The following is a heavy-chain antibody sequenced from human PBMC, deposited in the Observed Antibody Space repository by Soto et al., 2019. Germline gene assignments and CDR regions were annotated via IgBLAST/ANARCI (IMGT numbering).Heavy chain of an antibody. Sequence: GSLRLSCAASVFTFNIYGMHWVRHAPDKGLEWVALISYDGSNQYYADSVKGRFTISRENSKNTLFLQMNSLRADDTAVYYCAKDQASGQGSFDSWGQGTLVTVSS. J-gene: IGHJ4*02. CDR3: AKDQASGQGSFDS. V-gene: IGHV3-30*18. CDR1: VFTFNIYG. CDR2: ISYDGSNQ.